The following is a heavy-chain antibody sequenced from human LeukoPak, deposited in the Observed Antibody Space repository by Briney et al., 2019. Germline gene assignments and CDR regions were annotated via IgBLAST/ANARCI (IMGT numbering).Heavy chain of an antibody. CDR3: ARGLELWFDP. CDR2: IYYSGST. V-gene: IGHV4-31*03. J-gene: IGHJ5*02. D-gene: IGHD1-7*01. CDR1: GGSISSGGYY. Sequence: TLRLTCTVSGGSISSGGYYWSWIRQHPGKGLEWVGYIYYSGSTYYNPSLKSRVTISVDTSKNQFSLKLSSVTAADTAVYYCARGLELWFDPWGQGTLLTVST.